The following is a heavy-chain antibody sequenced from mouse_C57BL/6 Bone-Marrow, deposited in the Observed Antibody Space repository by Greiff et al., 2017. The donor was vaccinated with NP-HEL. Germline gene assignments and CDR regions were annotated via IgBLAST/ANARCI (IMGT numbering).Heavy chain of an antibody. V-gene: IGHV10-1*01. CDR3: VRHEFPDYYGSSFYFDY. CDR2: IRSKSNNYAT. CDR1: GFSFNTYA. D-gene: IGHD1-1*01. Sequence: EVKVVESGGGLVQPKGSLKLSCAASGFSFNTYAMNWVRQAPGKGLEWVARIRSKSNNYATYYADSVKDRFTISRDDSESMLYLQMNNLKTEDTAMYYCVRHEFPDYYGSSFYFDYWGQGTTLTVSS. J-gene: IGHJ2*01.